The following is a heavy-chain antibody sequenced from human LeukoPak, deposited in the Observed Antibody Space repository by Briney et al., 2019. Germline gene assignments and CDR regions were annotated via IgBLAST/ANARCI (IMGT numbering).Heavy chain of an antibody. D-gene: IGHD2-2*01. CDR1: GFTFSSYE. Sequence: PGGPLRLSCAASGFTFSSYEMNWVRQAPGKGLEWVSYISSSGSTIYYADSVKGRFTISRDNAKNSLYLQMNSLRAEDTAVYYCASLRPIGYCSSTSCKMDVWGKGTTVTVSS. J-gene: IGHJ6*04. CDR2: ISSSGSTI. V-gene: IGHV3-48*03. CDR3: ASLRPIGYCSSTSCKMDV.